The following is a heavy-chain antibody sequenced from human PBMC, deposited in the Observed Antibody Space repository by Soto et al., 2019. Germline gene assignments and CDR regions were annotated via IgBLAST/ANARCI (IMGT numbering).Heavy chain of an antibody. V-gene: IGHV3-30-3*01. J-gene: IGHJ6*02. CDR1: GFTFSSYA. CDR3: ARDNEGSSWYEKYYYYYGMDV. D-gene: IGHD6-13*01. CDR2: ISYDGSNK. Sequence: QVQLVESGGGVVQPGRSLRLSCAASGFTFSSYAMHWVRQAPGKGLEWVAVISYDGSNKYYADSVKGRFTISRDNSKNTLYLQMNSRRAEDTAVYYCARDNEGSSWYEKYYYYYGMDVWGQGTTVTVSS.